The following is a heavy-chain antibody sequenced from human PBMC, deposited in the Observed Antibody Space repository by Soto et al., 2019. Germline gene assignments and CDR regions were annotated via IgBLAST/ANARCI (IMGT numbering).Heavy chain of an antibody. CDR3: ARVIDKYYYYYMDV. Sequence: PGGSLRLSCAASGFTVSSNYMSWVRQALGKGLEWVSVIYSGGSTYYADSVKGRFTISRHNSKNTLYLQMNSLRAEDTAVYYCARVIDKYYYYYMDVWGKGTTVTVSS. V-gene: IGHV3-53*04. CDR1: GFTVSSNY. J-gene: IGHJ6*03. CDR2: IYSGGST.